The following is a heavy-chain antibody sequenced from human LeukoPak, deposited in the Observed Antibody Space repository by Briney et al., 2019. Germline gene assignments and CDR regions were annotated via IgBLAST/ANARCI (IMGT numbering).Heavy chain of an antibody. J-gene: IGHJ4*02. V-gene: IGHV4-34*01. CDR3: ARGSRGVATTDFDY. D-gene: IGHD5-12*01. CDR1: GGSFSGYY. Sequence: SETLSLTCAVYGGSFSGYYWSWIRQPPGKGLEWIGEINHSGSTNYNPSLKSRVTISVDTSKNQFSLKLSSVTAADTAVYYCARGSRGVATTDFDYWGQGTLVTVSS. CDR2: INHSGST.